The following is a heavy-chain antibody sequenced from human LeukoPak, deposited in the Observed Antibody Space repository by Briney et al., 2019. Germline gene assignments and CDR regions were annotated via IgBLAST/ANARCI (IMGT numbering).Heavy chain of an antibody. V-gene: IGHV4-59*08. J-gene: IGHJ4*02. CDR1: GGSINSYY. CDR2: IFYSGST. D-gene: IGHD3-22*01. CDR3: ARHSYYDSSAY. Sequence: PSETLSLTCTVSGGSINSYYWSWIRQPPGKGLEWIGYIFYSGSTNYNPSLKSRVTISIDTSENQFSLKLSPVTAADTAVYYCARHSYYDSSAYWGQGTLVTVSS.